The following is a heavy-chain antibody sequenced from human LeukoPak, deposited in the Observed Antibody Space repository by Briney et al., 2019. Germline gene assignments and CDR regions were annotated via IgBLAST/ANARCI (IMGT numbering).Heavy chain of an antibody. CDR3: SGTDPTAFDI. Sequence: PGGSLRLSCAASGFIFSDAWMSWVRQAPGKGLEWVGRIKSKTDGGTTDYAAPVKGRFTISRDDSKNTLYLQMNSLKTEDTAVYYCSGTDPTAFDIWGQGTMVTVSS. D-gene: IGHD1-26*01. CDR2: IKSKTDGGTT. CDR1: GFIFSDAW. J-gene: IGHJ3*02. V-gene: IGHV3-15*01.